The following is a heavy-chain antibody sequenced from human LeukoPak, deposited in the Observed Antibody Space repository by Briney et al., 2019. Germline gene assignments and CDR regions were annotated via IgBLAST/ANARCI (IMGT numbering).Heavy chain of an antibody. CDR1: GYTFTGYY. V-gene: IGHV1-2*02. J-gene: IGHJ6*02. CDR2: INPNSGGT. D-gene: IGHD6-19*01. Sequence: ASVKVPCKASGYTFTGYYMHWVRQAPGQGLEWMGWINPNSGGTNYAQKFQGRVTMTRDTSISTAYMELSRLRSDDTAVYYCARDLAGGWPGQVYNYYYYYGMDVWGQGTTVTVSS. CDR3: ARDLAGGWPGQVYNYYYYYGMDV.